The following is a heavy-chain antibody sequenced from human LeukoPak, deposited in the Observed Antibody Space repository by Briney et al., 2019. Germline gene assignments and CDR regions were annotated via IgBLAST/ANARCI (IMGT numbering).Heavy chain of an antibody. CDR3: AKVGGIGVAGGKGYFDY. CDR1: GFTFSIYC. Sequence: GGSLRLSCAASGFTFSIYCMHCVRQAPGKGLEWVAVISYDGSNKYYADSVKGRFTISRDNSKNTLYLQMNGLGAEDTAVYYCAKVGGIGVAGGKGYFDYWGQGTLVTVSS. J-gene: IGHJ4*02. V-gene: IGHV3-30*18. CDR2: ISYDGSNK. D-gene: IGHD6-19*01.